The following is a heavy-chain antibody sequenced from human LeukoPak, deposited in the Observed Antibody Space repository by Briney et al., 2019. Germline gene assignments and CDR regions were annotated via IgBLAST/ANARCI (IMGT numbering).Heavy chain of an antibody. J-gene: IGHJ6*02. CDR1: GGSISSYY. CDR3: ARDQGRDSSGWAGYYYYYGMHV. V-gene: IGHV4-59*01. Sequence: PSETLSLTCTVSGGSISSYYWSWIRQPPGKGLEWIGYIYYSGSTNYNPSLKSRVPISVDASKNQFSLKLSSVTAADTAVYYCARDQGRDSSGWAGYYYYYGMHVWRQRTTATVSS. CDR2: IYYSGST. D-gene: IGHD6-19*01.